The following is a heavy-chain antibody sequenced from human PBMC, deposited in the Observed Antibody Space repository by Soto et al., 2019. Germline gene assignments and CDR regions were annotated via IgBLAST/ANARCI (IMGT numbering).Heavy chain of an antibody. CDR1: GYTFTSYG. J-gene: IGHJ4*02. CDR2: ISAYNGNT. CDR3: ARYPGLHQLLHMSLLDS. V-gene: IGHV1-18*01. D-gene: IGHD2-2*01. Sequence: ASVKVSCKASGYTFTSYGISWVRQAPGQGLEWMGWISAYNGNTNYAQKLQGRVTMTTDTSTSTAYMELRSLRSDDTAVDYCARYPGLHQLLHMSLLDSWAQGSLVIFS.